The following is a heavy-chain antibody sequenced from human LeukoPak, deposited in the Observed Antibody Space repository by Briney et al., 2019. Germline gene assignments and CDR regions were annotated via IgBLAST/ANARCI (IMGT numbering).Heavy chain of an antibody. CDR3: AREFAGYCSGGSCQEANWFDP. Sequence: HWASVTVSCKASGYTFTSYYMHWVRQAPGQGLEWMGIINPSGGSTSYAQKFQGRVTMTRDMSTSTVYMELSSLRSEDTAVYYCAREFAGYCSGGSCQEANWFDPWGQGTLVTVSS. CDR1: GYTFTSYY. J-gene: IGHJ5*02. V-gene: IGHV1-46*01. D-gene: IGHD2-15*01. CDR2: INPSGGST.